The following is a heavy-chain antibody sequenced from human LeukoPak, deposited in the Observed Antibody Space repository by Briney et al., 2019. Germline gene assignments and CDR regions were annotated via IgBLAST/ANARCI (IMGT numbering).Heavy chain of an antibody. CDR3: ARDRRDDSSGYYTRYFDY. Sequence: ASVKVSCKASGGTFNNFAISWVRQAPGQGLEWVGGIIPMSGTANYAQKFQGRVTITADESTSTAYMELSSLRSEDTAVYYCARDRRDDSSGYYTRYFDYWGQGTLVTVSS. D-gene: IGHD3-22*01. V-gene: IGHV1-69*13. J-gene: IGHJ4*02. CDR2: IIPMSGTA. CDR1: GGTFNNFA.